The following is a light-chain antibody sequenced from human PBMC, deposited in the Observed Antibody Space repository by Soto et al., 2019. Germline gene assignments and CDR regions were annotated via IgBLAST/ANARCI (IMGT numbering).Light chain of an antibody. V-gene: IGLV2-11*01. CDR3: FSYAGYYTLL. J-gene: IGLJ2*01. CDR2: DVS. CDR1: SSDVGTYNY. Sequence: QSALTQPRSVSGSPGQSVTISCTGTSSDVGTYNYVSWYQQHPGKAPKLMIYDVSKRPSGVPHRFSGSKSGNTASLTISGLQAEDEADYYCFSYAGYYTLLFGGGTQLTVL.